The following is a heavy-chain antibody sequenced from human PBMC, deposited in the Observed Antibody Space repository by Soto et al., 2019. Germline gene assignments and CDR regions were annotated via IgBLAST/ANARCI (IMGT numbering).Heavy chain of an antibody. V-gene: IGHV3-43*01. J-gene: IGHJ4*02. CDR2: ISWDGGST. CDR1: GFTFDDYT. Sequence: GGSLRLSCAASGFTFDDYTMHWVRQAPGKGLEWVSLISWDGGSTYYADSVKGRFTISRDNSKNSLYLQMNSLRTEDTGLYYCAKVNIVATIYSGGLDYWGQGTLVTVSS. CDR3: AKVNIVATIYSGGLDY. D-gene: IGHD5-12*01.